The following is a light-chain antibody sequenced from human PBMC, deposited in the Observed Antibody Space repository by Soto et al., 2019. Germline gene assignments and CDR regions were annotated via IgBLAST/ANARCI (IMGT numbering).Light chain of an antibody. V-gene: IGKV3-11*01. J-gene: IGKJ3*01. CDR2: DAP. CDR1: QSVSSY. Sequence: EIVLTQSPATLSLSPGERATLSCRASQSVSSYLAWYQQKPGQAPRLLIYDAPNRATGIPARFSGSGSGTDFTLTISSLEPEDFAVYYCQQRSNSLTFGPGTKVDIK. CDR3: QQRSNSLT.